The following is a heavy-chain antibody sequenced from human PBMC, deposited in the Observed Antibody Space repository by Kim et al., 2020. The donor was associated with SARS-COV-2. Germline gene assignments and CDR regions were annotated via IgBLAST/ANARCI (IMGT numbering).Heavy chain of an antibody. CDR1: GGSISSSNW. V-gene: IGHV4-4*02. J-gene: IGHJ6*03. CDR3: ARVVLLWFREYYYYMDV. CDR2: IYHSGST. D-gene: IGHD3-10*01. Sequence: SETLSLTCAVSGGSISSSNWWSWVRQPPGKGLGWIGEIYHSGSTNYNPSLKSRVTISVDKSKNQFSLKLSSVTAADTAVYYCARVVLLWFREYYYYMDVWGEGTTVTVSS.